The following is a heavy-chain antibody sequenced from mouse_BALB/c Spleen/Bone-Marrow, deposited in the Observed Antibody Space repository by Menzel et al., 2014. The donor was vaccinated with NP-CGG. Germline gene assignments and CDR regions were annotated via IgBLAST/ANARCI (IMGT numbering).Heavy chain of an antibody. J-gene: IGHJ2*01. CDR2: INSNGGST. CDR1: GFTFSSYG. D-gene: IGHD2-1*01. Sequence: EVQLMESGGGLVQPGGSLKLSCAASGFTFSSYGMSWVRQTPDKRLELVASINSNGGSTYYPDSVKGRFTISRDNAKNTLSLQMSSLKSEDTAMYYCARGNYGNYVDYFDYWGQGTTLTVSS. CDR3: ARGNYGNYVDYFDY. V-gene: IGHV5-6-3*01.